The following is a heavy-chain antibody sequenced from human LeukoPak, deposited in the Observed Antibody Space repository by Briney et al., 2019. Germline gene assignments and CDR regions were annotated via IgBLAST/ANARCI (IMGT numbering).Heavy chain of an antibody. CDR2: ISGSGGST. CDR3: AKDWGYGEAGIDF. Sequence: PGGSLRLSCAGSGFTVSTNFMSWVRQAPGKGLEWVSSISGSGGSTYCADSVKGRFTISRDNAENSLYLQMSSLRAEDTAVYYCAKDWGYGEAGIDFWGQGTLVTVSS. V-gene: IGHV3-23*01. J-gene: IGHJ4*02. D-gene: IGHD6-13*01. CDR1: GFTVSTNF.